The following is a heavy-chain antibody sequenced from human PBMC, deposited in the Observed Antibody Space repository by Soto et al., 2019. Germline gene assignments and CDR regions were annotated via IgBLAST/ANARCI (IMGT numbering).Heavy chain of an antibody. CDR1: GGSISSSNW. CDR2: IYHSGST. CDR3: ARDWRITMIVVVRGGMDV. Sequence: SETLSLTCAVSGGSISSSNWWSWVRQPPGKGLEWIGEIYHSGSTNYNPSLKSRVTISVDKSKNQFSLKLSSVTAADTAVYYCARDWRITMIVVVRGGMDVWGQGTTVTVSS. V-gene: IGHV4-4*02. J-gene: IGHJ6*02. D-gene: IGHD3-22*01.